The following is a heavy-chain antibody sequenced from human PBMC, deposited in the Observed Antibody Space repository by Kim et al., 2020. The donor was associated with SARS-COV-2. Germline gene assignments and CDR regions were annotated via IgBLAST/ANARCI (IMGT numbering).Heavy chain of an antibody. Sequence: GGSLRLSCAASGFTFSSYGMHWVRQAPGKGLEWVAVISYDGSNKYYADSVKGRFTISRDNSKNTLYLQMNSQRAEDTAVYYCAKDSGRITMIVVVITGIDYWSQGTLVTVSS. V-gene: IGHV3-30*18. CDR3: AKDSGRITMIVVVITGIDY. CDR2: ISYDGSNK. D-gene: IGHD3-22*01. J-gene: IGHJ4*02. CDR1: GFTFSSYG.